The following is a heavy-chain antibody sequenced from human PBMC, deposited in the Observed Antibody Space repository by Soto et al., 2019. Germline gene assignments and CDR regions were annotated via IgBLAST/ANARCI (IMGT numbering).Heavy chain of an antibody. J-gene: IGHJ4*02. CDR1: GFTFDDYA. D-gene: IGHD3-10*01. CDR2: ISWNSGSI. Sequence: PGGSLRLSCAASGFTFDDYAMHWVRQAPGKGLEWVSGISWNSGSIGYADSVKGRFTISRDNAKNSLYLQMNSLRAEDTALYYCTAMVRGVAGFDYWGQGTLVTVSS. CDR3: TAMVRGVAGFDY. V-gene: IGHV3-9*01.